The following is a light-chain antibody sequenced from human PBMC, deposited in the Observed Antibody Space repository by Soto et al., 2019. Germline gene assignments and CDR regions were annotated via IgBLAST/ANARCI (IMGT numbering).Light chain of an antibody. CDR1: SSDVGGYNY. V-gene: IGLV2-14*01. J-gene: IGLJ2*01. Sequence: QSALTQPASVSGSPGQSNTISCTGTSSDVGGYNYVSWYQQHPGKAPKLMIYDVSNRPSGVSNRFSGSKSGNTASLTISGLQAEDEADYYCSSYTSSSRVVFGGGTKVTVL. CDR3: SSYTSSSRVV. CDR2: DVS.